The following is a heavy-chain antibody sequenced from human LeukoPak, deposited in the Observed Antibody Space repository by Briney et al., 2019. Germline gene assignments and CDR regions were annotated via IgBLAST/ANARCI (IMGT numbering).Heavy chain of an antibody. D-gene: IGHD1-26*01. Sequence: KSGGSLRLSSAASGFTFSNAWMSWVRQAPGKGLEWVGRIKSKSDGGTTDYAAPVKGRLTISRDNSKNTLYLQMNSLRAEDTAVYYCANQRWERGAFDIWGQGTMVTVSS. CDR3: ANQRWERGAFDI. CDR2: IKSKSDGGTT. V-gene: IGHV3-15*01. J-gene: IGHJ3*02. CDR1: GFTFSNAW.